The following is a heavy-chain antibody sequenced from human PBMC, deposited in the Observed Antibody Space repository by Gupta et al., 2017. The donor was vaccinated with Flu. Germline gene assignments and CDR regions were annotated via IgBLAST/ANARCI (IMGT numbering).Heavy chain of an antibody. V-gene: IGHV3-72*01. CDR2: IKNKASGYTT. CDR3: IRDWNTDMFD. J-gene: IGHJ4*02. Sequence: EVQLVESGGGLLQPGGSLRLPCPASAFTVSDSYMTWVRQTPGKGLEWVDRIKNKASGYTTQYAASVKGRFIISRDDSKNSLSLQMNSLNTEDTAIYYCIRDWNTDMFDWGQGALVTVSS. CDR1: AFTVSDSY. D-gene: IGHD5-18*01.